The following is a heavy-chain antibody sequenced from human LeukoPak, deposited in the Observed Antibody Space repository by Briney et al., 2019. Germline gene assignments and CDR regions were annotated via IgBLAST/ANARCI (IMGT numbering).Heavy chain of an antibody. V-gene: IGHV3-15*01. CDR3: TTARWAYDY. Sequence: GGSLRLSCAASGFTFGDAWMSWVRQPPGKGLEWVGRIKSKTEGGTTDYTAPVKGRFTISRDDSKNTLYLQMNSLKTEDTAFYYCTTARWAYDYWGQGTLVIVSS. CDR1: GFTFGDAW. CDR2: IKSKTEGGTT. J-gene: IGHJ4*02. D-gene: IGHD5-24*01.